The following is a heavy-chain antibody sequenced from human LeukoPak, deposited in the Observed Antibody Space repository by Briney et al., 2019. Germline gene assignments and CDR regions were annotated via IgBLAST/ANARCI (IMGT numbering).Heavy chain of an antibody. J-gene: IGHJ3*02. V-gene: IGHV4-38-2*02. CDR1: GYSISSGYY. D-gene: IGHD4-17*01. Sequence: SETLSLTCTVSGYSISSGYYWGWIRQPPGKGLEWIGSIYHSGSTYYNPSLKSRVTISVDTSKNQFSLKLSSVTAADTVVYYCARDFGDYGAFDIWGQGTMVTVSP. CDR3: ARDFGDYGAFDI. CDR2: IYHSGST.